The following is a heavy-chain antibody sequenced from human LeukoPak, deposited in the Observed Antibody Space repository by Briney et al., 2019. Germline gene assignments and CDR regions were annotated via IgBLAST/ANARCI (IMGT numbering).Heavy chain of an antibody. V-gene: IGHV3-30*18. CDR1: GFTLSSYG. D-gene: IGHD6-13*01. Sequence: PGRSLRLSCAASGFTLSSYGMHWVRQAPGKGLEWVAVITYDGSNKYYADSVKGRFTISRDKPKITLYLQMDSLRAEDTAVYYCAKDPSVTAAGPGGGFDSWGQGTLVTVSS. J-gene: IGHJ4*02. CDR2: ITYDGSNK. CDR3: AKDPSVTAAGPGGGFDS.